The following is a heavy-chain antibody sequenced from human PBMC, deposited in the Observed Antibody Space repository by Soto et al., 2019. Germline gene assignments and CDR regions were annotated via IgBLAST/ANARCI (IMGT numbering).Heavy chain of an antibody. CDR1: GGSFSCYY. V-gene: IGHV4-34*01. CDR2: INHSGST. CDR3: ALYYYDSSGYYDNGIEYFQH. Sequence: PSETLSLTCAVYGGSFSCYYWSWIRQPPGKGLEWIGEINHSGSTNYNPSLKSRVTISVDTSKNQFSLKLSSVTAADTAVYYCALYYYDSSGYYDNGIEYFQHWGQGTLVTVSS. D-gene: IGHD3-22*01. J-gene: IGHJ1*01.